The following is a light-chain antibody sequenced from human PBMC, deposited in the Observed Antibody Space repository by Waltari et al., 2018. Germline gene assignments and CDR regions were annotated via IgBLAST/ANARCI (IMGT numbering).Light chain of an antibody. Sequence: QSVLTQPPSVSGTPGQRVTISCSGSRTNVGSNSVYWHQQFPGTAPKLLIYKNDRGPSGVPDRFSGSKSGTSASLASSGLRSEDEADYYCSTWDDSLRAYVFGTGTKVTVL. V-gene: IGLV1-47*01. J-gene: IGLJ1*01. CDR3: STWDDSLRAYV. CDR1: RTNVGSNS. CDR2: KND.